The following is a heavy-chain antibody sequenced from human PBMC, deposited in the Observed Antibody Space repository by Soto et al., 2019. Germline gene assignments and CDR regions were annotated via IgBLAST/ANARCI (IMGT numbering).Heavy chain of an antibody. J-gene: IGHJ6*02. V-gene: IGHV1-3*01. CDR1: GYTFTSYA. Sequence: QVQLVQSGAEVKKPGASVKVSCKASGYTFTSYAMHWVRQAPGQRLEWMGWINAGNGNTKYSQMFQGRVTITRDTSASTAYMELSSLRSEDTAVYYCASSHYYDSSGYSSLYYYYGMDVWGQGTTVTVSS. CDR2: INAGNGNT. CDR3: ASSHYYDSSGYSSLYYYYGMDV. D-gene: IGHD3-22*01.